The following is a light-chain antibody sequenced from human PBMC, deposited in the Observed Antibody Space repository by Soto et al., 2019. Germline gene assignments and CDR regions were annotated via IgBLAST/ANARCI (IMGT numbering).Light chain of an antibody. CDR2: WAS. Sequence: DIVMTQSPDSLAVSLGERATINCKSSQRVLYSSNTKNYLAWYQQKPGQPPRLLIYWASTRESGVPDRFSGSGSGTDFTLTISSLPAEDVAVYYCQQYYSTLPYTFGQGTKLEIK. J-gene: IGKJ2*01. CDR1: QRVLYSSNTKNY. CDR3: QQYYSTLPYT. V-gene: IGKV4-1*01.